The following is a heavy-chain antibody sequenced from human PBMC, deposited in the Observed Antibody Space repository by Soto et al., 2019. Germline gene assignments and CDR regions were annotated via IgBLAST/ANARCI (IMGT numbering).Heavy chain of an antibody. D-gene: IGHD3-10*01. CDR2: VYYSGST. CDR3: ARERDFSGSFYGLDV. J-gene: IGHJ6*02. V-gene: IGHV4-59*01. CDR1: GGSISSYY. Sequence: SETLSLTCTVSGGSISSYYWSWIRQPPGKGLEWIGYVYYSGSTNYNPALKSRVSMSVDTSKNQFSLKLTSVTAADTAMYYCARERDFSGSFYGLDVWGQGTTVTVS.